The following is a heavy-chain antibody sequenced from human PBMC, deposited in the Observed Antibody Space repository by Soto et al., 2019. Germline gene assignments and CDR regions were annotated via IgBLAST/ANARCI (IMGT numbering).Heavy chain of an antibody. CDR3: ARGYPASRQGSFDY. Sequence: QVQLQESGPGLVKPSETLSLTCTVSGGSISSYYWSWIRQPPGKGLEWIGYIYYSGSTNYNPSLTSRVTISVDTSKNQFSLKLRSVSAADTAVYYCARGYPASRQGSFDYWGQGTLVTVSS. V-gene: IGHV4-59*01. J-gene: IGHJ4*02. D-gene: IGHD6-13*01. CDR1: GGSISSYY. CDR2: IYYSGST.